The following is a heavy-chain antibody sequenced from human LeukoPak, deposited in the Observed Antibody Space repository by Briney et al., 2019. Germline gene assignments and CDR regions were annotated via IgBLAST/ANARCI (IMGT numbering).Heavy chain of an antibody. CDR1: GFTFSGYG. D-gene: IGHD5-24*01. Sequence: GGSLRLSCAASGFTFSGYGMHWVRQAPGKGLEWVAVIWYDGSDRYYADSVKDRFTISRDNSKNTLSLQVNSLRAEDAAVYYCAILTRRDGNNPFDYWGQGTLVTVSS. CDR2: IWYDGSDR. V-gene: IGHV3-33*01. CDR3: AILTRRDGNNPFDY. J-gene: IGHJ4*02.